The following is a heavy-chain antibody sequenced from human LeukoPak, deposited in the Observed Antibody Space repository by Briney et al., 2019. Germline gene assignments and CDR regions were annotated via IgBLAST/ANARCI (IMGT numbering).Heavy chain of an antibody. D-gene: IGHD2-15*01. CDR2: ISAYNGNT. J-gene: IGHJ4*02. Sequence: ASVKVSCKASGYTFTSYGISWVRQAPGQGLEWMGWISAYNGNTNYAQKLQGRVTMTTDTSTSTAYMELRSLRSDDTAVYYCASLYCSGGSCPGDFDYWGQGTLVTVSS. V-gene: IGHV1-18*01. CDR1: GYTFTSYG. CDR3: ASLYCSGGSCPGDFDY.